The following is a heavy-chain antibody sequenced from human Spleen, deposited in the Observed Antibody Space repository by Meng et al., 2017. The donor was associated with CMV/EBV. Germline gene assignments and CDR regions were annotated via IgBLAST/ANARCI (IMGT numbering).Heavy chain of an antibody. D-gene: IGHD3-10*01. CDR3: TRNYYYGSGYYYGMDV. Sequence: ASVKVSCKTSGYTFTDYAITWVRQAPGQGLEWMGWIIPHNGNTNYAQKLQGRVTMTTDTSTSTAYMELRSLTSDDTAVYYCTRNYYYGSGYYYGMDVWGQGTTVTVSS. CDR1: GYTFTDYA. V-gene: IGHV1-18*01. CDR2: IIPHNGNT. J-gene: IGHJ6*02.